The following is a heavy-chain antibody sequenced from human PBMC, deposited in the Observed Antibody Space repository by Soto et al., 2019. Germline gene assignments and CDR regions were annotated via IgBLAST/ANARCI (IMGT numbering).Heavy chain of an antibody. Sequence: EVQLLESGGGLVQPGGSLRLSCAASGFTFSSYALSWVRQAPGKGLEWVSAISSSGAGTYYADSVKGRFTISRDNSKNTLFLQMNSLRAEDTAVYYCAKDKGYSTTTCHWNAFDIWGQGTMVTVSS. CDR2: ISSSGAGT. D-gene: IGHD2-2*01. J-gene: IGHJ3*02. CDR3: AKDKGYSTTTCHWNAFDI. V-gene: IGHV3-23*01. CDR1: GFTFSSYA.